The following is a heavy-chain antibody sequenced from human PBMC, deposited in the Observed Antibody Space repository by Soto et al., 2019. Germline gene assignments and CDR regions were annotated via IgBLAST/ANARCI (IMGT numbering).Heavy chain of an antibody. J-gene: IGHJ6*02. CDR2: IIPILGIA. CDR1: GGTFSSYT. Sequence: ASVKVSCKASGGTFSSYTISWVRQAPGQGLEWMGRIIPILGIANYAQKFQGRVTITADKSTSTAYMELSSLRSEDTAVYYCAREGRTTVAIYYYGMDVWGQGTTVTVSS. V-gene: IGHV1-69*04. D-gene: IGHD4-17*01. CDR3: AREGRTTVAIYYYGMDV.